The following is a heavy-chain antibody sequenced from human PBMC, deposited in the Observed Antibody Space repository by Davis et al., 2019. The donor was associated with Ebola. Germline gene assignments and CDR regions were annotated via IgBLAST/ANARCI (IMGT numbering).Heavy chain of an antibody. Sequence: PGGSLRLSCAASGFTFRSYWMSWVRQAPGKGLEWVAKIKEDGSGKLEVDSVKGRFTISRDNAEDSLYLQMNSLRAEDTAVYYCARGSRNMDVWGQGTTVTVSS. CDR3: ARGSRNMDV. CDR2: IKEDGSGK. CDR1: GFTFRSYW. J-gene: IGHJ6*02. V-gene: IGHV3-7*03.